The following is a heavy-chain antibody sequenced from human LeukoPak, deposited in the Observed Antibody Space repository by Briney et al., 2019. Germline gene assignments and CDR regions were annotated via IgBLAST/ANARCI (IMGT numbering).Heavy chain of an antibody. V-gene: IGHV4-34*01. Sequence: SETLSLTCAVYGGSFSGYYWSWIRQPPGKGLEWIGEINHSGSTNYNPSLKSRVTISVDTSKNQFSLKLSSVTAADTAVYYCARGASLYCSSTSCFPFDYWGQGTLVTVSS. CDR1: GGSFSGYY. J-gene: IGHJ4*02. CDR3: ARGASLYCSSTSCFPFDY. CDR2: INHSGST. D-gene: IGHD2-2*01.